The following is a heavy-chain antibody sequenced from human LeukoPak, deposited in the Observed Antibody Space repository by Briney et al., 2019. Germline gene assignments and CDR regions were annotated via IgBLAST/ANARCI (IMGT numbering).Heavy chain of an antibody. V-gene: IGHV4-59*01. CDR1: GGSISSYY. Sequence: SETLSLTCTVSGGSISSYYWSWIRQPPGKGLEWIGYIYYSGSTNYNPSLKSRVTISVDTSKNQFSLKLSSVTVADTAVYYCARMITFGGVIPSYGMDVWGQGTTVTVSS. D-gene: IGHD3-16*02. CDR3: ARMITFGGVIPSYGMDV. J-gene: IGHJ6*02. CDR2: IYYSGST.